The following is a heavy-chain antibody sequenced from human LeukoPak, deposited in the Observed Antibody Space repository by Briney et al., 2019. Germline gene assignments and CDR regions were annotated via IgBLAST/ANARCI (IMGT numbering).Heavy chain of an antibody. Sequence: GGSLRLSCAASGFTFSAHTMNWVRLAPGKGLEWVSYIGSTSITIYYAQSVEGRFTISRDNSKNTLYLQMSSLRAEDTAVYYCARTPPHDDGGYSNPYWGQGTLVTVSS. J-gene: IGHJ4*02. CDR2: IGSTSITI. CDR3: ARTPPHDDGGYSNPY. CDR1: GFTFSAHT. D-gene: IGHD3-22*01. V-gene: IGHV3-48*01.